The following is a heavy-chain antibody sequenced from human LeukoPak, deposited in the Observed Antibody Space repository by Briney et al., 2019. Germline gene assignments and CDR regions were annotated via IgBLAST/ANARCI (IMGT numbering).Heavy chain of an antibody. CDR1: GYTFTSYG. J-gene: IGHJ4*02. D-gene: IGHD1-26*01. CDR2: ISAYDGNT. CDR3: ARTRPTWEGWGFDY. V-gene: IGHV1-18*01. Sequence: EASVKVSCKASGYTFTSYGISWVRQAPGQGLEWMGWISAYDGNTNYAQNLQGRVTMTTDTSTSTAYMDLRSLRSDDTAVYYCARTRPTWEGWGFDYWGQGTLVTVSS.